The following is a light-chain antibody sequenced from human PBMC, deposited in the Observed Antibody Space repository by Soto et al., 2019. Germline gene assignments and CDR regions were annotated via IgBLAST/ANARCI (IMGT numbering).Light chain of an antibody. Sequence: EIVMTQSPATLSVSPGERATLSCRASQSVSSNLAWYQQKPGQAPRLLIYGASTRATSIPARFSGSGSGTKFTPTTSSLLSEDYSVYYCHQYNNGSPYTFGQGTKVEIK. J-gene: IGKJ1*01. CDR3: HQYNNGSPYT. CDR2: GAS. V-gene: IGKV3-15*01. CDR1: QSVSSN.